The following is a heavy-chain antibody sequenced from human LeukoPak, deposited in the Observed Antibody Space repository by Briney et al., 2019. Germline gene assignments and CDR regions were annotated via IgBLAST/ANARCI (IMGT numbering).Heavy chain of an antibody. CDR2: IYSGGST. CDR1: GFTVSSNY. J-gene: IGHJ4*02. D-gene: IGHD3-3*01. CDR3: ARGGDITIFGVVDY. Sequence: GGSLRLSCAASGFTVSSNYMSWVRQAPGKGLEWVSVIYSGGSTYYADSVKGRFTISRDNSKNTLYLQMNSLRAEDTAVYYCARGGDITIFGVVDYWGQGTLVTVSS. V-gene: IGHV3-53*01.